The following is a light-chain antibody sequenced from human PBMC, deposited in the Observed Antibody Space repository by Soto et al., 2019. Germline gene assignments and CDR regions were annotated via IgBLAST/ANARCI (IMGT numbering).Light chain of an antibody. CDR2: DVS. CDR3: SSYTSSSTVV. CDR1: SSDVGGYNY. V-gene: IGLV2-14*01. Sequence: QSVLTQPASVSGSPGQSITISCTGTSSDVGGYNYVSWYQQHPGKAPKLMIYDVSNRPLGVSNRFSGSKSGNTASLTISVLHAEDEADYYCSSYTSSSTVVFGGGTKLPVL. J-gene: IGLJ2*01.